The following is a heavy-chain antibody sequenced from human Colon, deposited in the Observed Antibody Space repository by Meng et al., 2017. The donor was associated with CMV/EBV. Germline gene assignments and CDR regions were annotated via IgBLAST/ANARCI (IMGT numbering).Heavy chain of an antibody. CDR3: AGGSSQAWELLHY. CDR2: ITQSGIT. D-gene: IGHD1-26*01. J-gene: IGHJ4*02. CDR1: GGSFSHYY. V-gene: IGHV4-34*01. Sequence: QGQLQQLGAGLLKPSVTLSLTCAVYGGSFSHYYWSWIRQSHGKGLEWIGEITQSGITNYNPSLKSRVIISIDTSNNQFSLKLTSVTVADTAVYYCAGGSSQAWELLHYWGQGSLVTVSS.